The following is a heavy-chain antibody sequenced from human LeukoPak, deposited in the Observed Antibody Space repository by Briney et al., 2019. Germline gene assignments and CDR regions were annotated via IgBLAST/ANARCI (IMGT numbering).Heavy chain of an antibody. V-gene: IGHV3-30*18. J-gene: IGHJ4*02. CDR1: GFTFSSYG. D-gene: IGHD3-10*01. Sequence: GGSLRLSCATSGFTFSSYGMHRVRQAPGKGLEWVAVISYDGSNKYYADSVKGRFTISRDNSKNTLYLQMNSLRAEDTAVYYCAKDDSGHIVPLGRIDYWGQGTLVTVSS. CDR3: AKDDSGHIVPLGRIDY. CDR2: ISYDGSNK.